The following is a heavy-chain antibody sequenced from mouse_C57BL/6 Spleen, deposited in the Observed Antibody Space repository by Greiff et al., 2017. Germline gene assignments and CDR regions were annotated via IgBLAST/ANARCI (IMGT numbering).Heavy chain of an antibody. CDR2: IYPGDGDT. V-gene: IGHV1-80*01. CDR1: GYAFSSYW. CDR3: ARSYDYDVGWFAY. D-gene: IGHD2-4*01. J-gene: IGHJ3*01. Sequence: LQESGAELVKPGASVKISCKASGYAFSSYWMNWVKQRPGKGLEWIGQIYPGDGDTNYNGKFKGKATLTADKSSSTAYMQLSSLTSEDSAVYFCARSYDYDVGWFAYWGQGTLVTVSA.